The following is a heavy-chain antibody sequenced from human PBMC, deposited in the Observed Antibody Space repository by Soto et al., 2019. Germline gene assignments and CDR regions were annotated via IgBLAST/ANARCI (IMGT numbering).Heavy chain of an antibody. CDR1: GYTFTSYG. J-gene: IGHJ4*02. V-gene: IGHV1-18*01. CDR3: ARDPPNWNDGFDY. CDR2: ISGDSGNT. Sequence: QVQLVQSAAEVKKPGASVKVSCKASGYTFTSYGISWVRQAPGQGLEWMGWISGDSGNTNYVQQLRGRVTMTTDTSTSTAYMELRSLRSGDTAVYYCARDPPNWNDGFDYWGQGTLGTVSS. D-gene: IGHD1-1*01.